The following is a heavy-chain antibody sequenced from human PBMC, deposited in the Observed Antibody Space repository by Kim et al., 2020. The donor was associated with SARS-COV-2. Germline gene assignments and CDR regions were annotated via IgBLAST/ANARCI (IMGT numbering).Heavy chain of an antibody. J-gene: IGHJ4*02. V-gene: IGHV4-31*03. CDR3: ARVRTTMIVAVMYFDY. CDR2: IYYSGST. D-gene: IGHD3-22*01. Sequence: SETLSLTCTVSGGSISSGGYYWSWIRQHPGKGLEWIGYIYYSGSTYYNPSLKSRVTISVDTSKNQFSLKLSSVTAADTAVYYCARVRTTMIVAVMYFDYWGQGTLVTVSS. CDR1: GGSISSGGYY.